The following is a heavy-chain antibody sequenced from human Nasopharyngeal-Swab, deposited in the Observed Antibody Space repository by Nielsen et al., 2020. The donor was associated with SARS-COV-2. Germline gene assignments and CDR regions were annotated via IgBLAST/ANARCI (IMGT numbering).Heavy chain of an antibody. Sequence: WIRQLPGKGLEWIGYIYQSGSTDYNPSLKSRVTISIDRSKNQFSLKLISVTAADTAVYYCAREISGGSSHDAFDVWGQGTMVTVSS. CDR3: AREISGGSSHDAFDV. J-gene: IGHJ3*01. CDR2: IYQSGST. V-gene: IGHV4-30-2*01. D-gene: IGHD2-15*01.